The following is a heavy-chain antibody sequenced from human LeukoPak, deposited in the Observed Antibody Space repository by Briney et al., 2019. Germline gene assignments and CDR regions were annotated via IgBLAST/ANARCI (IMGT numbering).Heavy chain of an antibody. Sequence: PGGSLRLSCAASGFTFSGCWMSWVRQAPGKGLEWVSAISGSGGSSYYADSVKGRFTISRDNSKNTLYLQMNSLRAEDTAVYYCAKSSVSGSFDYWGQGTLVTVSS. D-gene: IGHD5-12*01. V-gene: IGHV3-23*01. CDR1: GFTFSGCW. CDR3: AKSSVSGSFDY. J-gene: IGHJ4*02. CDR2: ISGSGGSS.